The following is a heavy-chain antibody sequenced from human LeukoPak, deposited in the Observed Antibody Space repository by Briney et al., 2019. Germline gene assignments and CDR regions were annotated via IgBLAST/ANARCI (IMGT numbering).Heavy chain of an antibody. CDR3: AATMVRGVPSFDY. J-gene: IGHJ4*02. CDR2: IYHSGST. D-gene: IGHD3-10*01. CDR1: GGSISSSNW. Sequence: PSETLSLTCAVSGGSISSSNWWSWVRQPPGKGLEWIGEIYHSGSTNYNPSLKSRVTISVDKSKNQFSLKLSSVTAADTAVYYCAATMVRGVPSFDYWGQGTLVTVSS. V-gene: IGHV4-4*02.